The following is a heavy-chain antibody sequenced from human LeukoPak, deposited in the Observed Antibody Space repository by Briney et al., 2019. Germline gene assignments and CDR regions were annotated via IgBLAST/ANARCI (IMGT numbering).Heavy chain of an antibody. V-gene: IGHV4-39*07. CDR2: IYHSGST. CDR3: ARDGYGKNGDFDY. D-gene: IGHD5-18*01. Sequence: SETLSLTCTVSGGSISSSSYFWAWIRQPPGKGLEWIGEIYHSGSTNYNPSLKSRVTISVDKSKNQFSLKLSSVTAADTAVYYCARDGYGKNGDFDYWGQGTLVTVSS. J-gene: IGHJ4*02. CDR1: GGSISSSSYF.